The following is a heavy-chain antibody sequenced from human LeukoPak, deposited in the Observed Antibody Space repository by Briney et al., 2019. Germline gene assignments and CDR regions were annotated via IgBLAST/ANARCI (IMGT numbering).Heavy chain of an antibody. Sequence: ASVKVSCKASGYTFTSYYMHWVRQAPGQGLEWMGIINPSGGSTSYAQKFQGRVTMTRDMSTSTVYMELSSLRSGDTAVYYCARDYRLPYYYDSSGYYWLGYFDYWGQGTLVTVSS. J-gene: IGHJ4*02. CDR1: GYTFTSYY. D-gene: IGHD3-22*01. CDR2: INPSGGST. V-gene: IGHV1-46*01. CDR3: ARDYRLPYYYDSSGYYWLGYFDY.